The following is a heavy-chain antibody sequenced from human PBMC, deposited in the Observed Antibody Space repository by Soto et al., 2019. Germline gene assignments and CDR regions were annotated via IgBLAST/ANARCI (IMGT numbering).Heavy chain of an antibody. CDR3: ARAYSSSWQDFYY. J-gene: IGHJ4*02. Sequence: ASVKVSCKASGYTFTSYDINWVRQATGQGLEWMGWMNPNSGNTGYAQKFQGRVTMTRNTSISTAYMELSSLRSEDTAVYYCARAYSSSWQDFYYWGQGTLVPVSS. V-gene: IGHV1-8*01. CDR2: MNPNSGNT. D-gene: IGHD6-13*01. CDR1: GYTFTSYD.